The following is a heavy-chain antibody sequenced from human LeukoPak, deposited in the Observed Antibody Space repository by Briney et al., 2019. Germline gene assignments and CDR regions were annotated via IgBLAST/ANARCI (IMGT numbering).Heavy chain of an antibody. Sequence: SETLSLTCTVSGGSISIYYWSWIRQPPGKGLEWIGYIYNSGSTTYNPSLKSRATISVDTSKNQFSLRLSSVTAADTAVYYCARDHLYCSTTSCYTYYYYGMDVWGQGTTVTVSS. CDR3: ARDHLYCSTTSCYTYYYYGMDV. J-gene: IGHJ6*02. D-gene: IGHD2-2*02. CDR1: GGSISIYY. V-gene: IGHV4-59*01. CDR2: IYNSGST.